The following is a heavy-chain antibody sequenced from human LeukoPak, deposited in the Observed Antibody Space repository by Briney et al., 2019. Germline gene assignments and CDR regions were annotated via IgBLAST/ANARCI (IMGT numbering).Heavy chain of an antibody. CDR1: GYTFTSYG. CDR2: ISAYNGNT. CDR3: ARTHTYSSSWYGAFDI. D-gene: IGHD6-13*01. V-gene: IGHV1-18*01. Sequence: GASVKVSYKASGYTFTSYGISWARQAPGQGLEWMGWISAYNGNTNYAQKLQGRVTMTTDTSTSTAYMELRSLRSDDTAVYYCARTHTYSSSWYGAFDIWGQGTMVTVSS. J-gene: IGHJ3*02.